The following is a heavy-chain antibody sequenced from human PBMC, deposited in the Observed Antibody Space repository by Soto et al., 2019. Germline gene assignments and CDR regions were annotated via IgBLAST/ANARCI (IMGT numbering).Heavy chain of an antibody. CDR2: ISSSSSYI. V-gene: IGHV3-21*01. CDR1: GFTFSSYS. CDR3: ARDLRNGYYDSSGYYNDAFDI. J-gene: IGHJ3*02. D-gene: IGHD3-22*01. Sequence: VGSLRLSCAASGFTFSSYSMNWVRQAPGKGLEWVSSISSSSSYIYYADSVKGRFTISRDNAKNSLYLQMNSLRAEDTAVYYCARDLRNGYYDSSGYYNDAFDIWGQGTMVTVSS.